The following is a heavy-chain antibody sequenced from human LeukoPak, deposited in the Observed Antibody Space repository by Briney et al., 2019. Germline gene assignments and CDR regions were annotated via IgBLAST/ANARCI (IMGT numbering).Heavy chain of an antibody. Sequence: GGSLRLSCAASGFTFSSYGMHWVRQAPGKGLEWVAFIRYDGSNKYYADSVKGRFTISRDNSKNTLYLQMNSLRAEDTAVYYCAKGGRGYSGYDLDYWGQGTPVTVSS. J-gene: IGHJ4*02. D-gene: IGHD5-12*01. CDR1: GFTFSSYG. V-gene: IGHV3-30*02. CDR2: IRYDGSNK. CDR3: AKGGRGYSGYDLDY.